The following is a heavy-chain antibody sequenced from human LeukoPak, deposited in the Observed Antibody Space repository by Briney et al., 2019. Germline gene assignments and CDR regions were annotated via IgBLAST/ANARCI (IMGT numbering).Heavy chain of an antibody. V-gene: IGHV4-59*01. D-gene: IGHD3-10*01. CDR3: AREMVRGNYMDV. J-gene: IGHJ6*03. Sequence: PSETLSLTCTVSGGSISSYYWSWIRQPPGKGLEWIGYIYYSGSTNYNPSLKSRVTISVDTSKNQFSLKLSSVTAAGTAVYYCAREMVRGNYMDVWGKGTTVTISS. CDR1: GGSISSYY. CDR2: IYYSGST.